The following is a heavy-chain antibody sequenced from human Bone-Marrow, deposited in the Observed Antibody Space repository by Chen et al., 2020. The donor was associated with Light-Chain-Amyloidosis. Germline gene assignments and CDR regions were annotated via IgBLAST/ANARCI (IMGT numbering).Heavy chain of an antibody. CDR3: ARVERGYYFDY. CDR2: IKQDGSEK. J-gene: IGHJ4*02. D-gene: IGHD3-16*01. Sequence: EVQLVESGGGLVQPGGSLRLSCAASGFTFSSYWMSWVGQAPGKGLEWVAKIKQDGSEKYYVEYVKGRFTISRYSAKNSLYLQMNSRRAEDTAVYYWARVERGYYFDYWGQGTLVTVSS. V-gene: IGHV3-7*01. CDR1: GFTFSSYW.